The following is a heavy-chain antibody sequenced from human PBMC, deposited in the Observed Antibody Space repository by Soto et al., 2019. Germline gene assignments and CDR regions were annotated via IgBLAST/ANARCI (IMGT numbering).Heavy chain of an antibody. J-gene: IGHJ6*02. CDR3: ARGRDSSYYYGLDV. D-gene: IGHD4-4*01. CDR1: GYSISSGYY. V-gene: IGHV4-38-2*01. Sequence: SETLSLTCAVSGYSISSGYYWGWIRQPPGKGLEWVGSIFHSGSTYYNPSLKSRITISIDTSENQFSLRLSSVTAADTAVYYCARGRDSSYYYGLDVWGQGTTVTVSS. CDR2: IFHSGST.